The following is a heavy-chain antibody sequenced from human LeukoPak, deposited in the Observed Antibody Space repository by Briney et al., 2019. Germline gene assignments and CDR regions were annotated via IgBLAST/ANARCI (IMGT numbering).Heavy chain of an antibody. V-gene: IGHV3-9*01. CDR3: AKPVSRIAAAGAFDI. J-gene: IGHJ3*02. Sequence: GGSLRLSCAASGFTFDDYAMHWVRQAPGKGLEWVSGISWNSGSIGYADPVKGRFTISRDNAKNSLYLQMNSLRAEDPALYYCAKPVSRIAAAGAFDIWGQGTMVTVSS. CDR2: ISWNSGSI. CDR1: GFTFDDYA. D-gene: IGHD6-13*01.